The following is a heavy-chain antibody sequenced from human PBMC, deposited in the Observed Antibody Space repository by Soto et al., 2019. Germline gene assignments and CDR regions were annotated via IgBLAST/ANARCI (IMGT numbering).Heavy chain of an antibody. CDR3: ARLTSYDYVWGSYRPGDY. D-gene: IGHD3-16*02. J-gene: IGHJ4*02. V-gene: IGHV1-46*03. CDR2: INPSGGST. Sequence: VKVSCKASGYTFTSYYMHWVRQAPGQGLEWMGIINPSGGSTSYAQKFQGRVTMTRDTSTSTVYMELSSLRSEDTAVYYCARLTSYDYVWGSYRPGDYWGQGTLVTVSS. CDR1: GYTFTSYY.